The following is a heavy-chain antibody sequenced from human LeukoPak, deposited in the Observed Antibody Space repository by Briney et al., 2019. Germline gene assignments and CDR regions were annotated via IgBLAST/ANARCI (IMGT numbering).Heavy chain of an antibody. Sequence: GGSLRLSCAASGFTFSSYAMSWVRQAPGKGLEWVSVIYSGGSTYYADSVKGRFTISRDNSKNTLYLQMNSLRAEDTAVYYCARGGSGTNYYDSSGYYYLTYWGQGTLVTVSS. V-gene: IGHV3-66*01. J-gene: IGHJ4*02. CDR1: GFTFSSYA. D-gene: IGHD3-22*01. CDR3: ARGGSGTNYYDSSGYYYLTY. CDR2: IYSGGST.